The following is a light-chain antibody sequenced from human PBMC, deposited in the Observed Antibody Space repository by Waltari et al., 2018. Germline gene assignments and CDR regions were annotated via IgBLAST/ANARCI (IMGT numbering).Light chain of an antibody. V-gene: IGKV1-39*01. CDR2: SAF. J-gene: IGKJ4*01. Sequence: DIQMTQSPSSLSASLEDRVTITCWASRTISNDLNWYQQKPGKAPKLLIYSAFRLQSGVPSRFSGGGSGTDFTLTISSLQAEDFATYYCQQSYSLPLTFGGGTKVEMK. CDR1: RTISND. CDR3: QQSYSLPLT.